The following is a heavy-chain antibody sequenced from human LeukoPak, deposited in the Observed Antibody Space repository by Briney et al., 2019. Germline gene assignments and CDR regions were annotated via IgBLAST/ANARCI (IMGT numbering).Heavy chain of an antibody. J-gene: IGHJ4*02. CDR1: GGSISSGDYY. D-gene: IGHD3-10*01. CDR3: AREGAEVRGVLVKYYFDY. V-gene: IGHV4-30-4*01. Sequence: PSQTLSLTCTVSGGSISSGDYYWSWIRQPPGKGLQWIGYIYYSGTTYYYNPSLRSRVTISLDTSKNQVSLKLTSVTAADTAVYYCAREGAEVRGVLVKYYFDYWGQGALVIVSS. CDR2: IYYSGTTY.